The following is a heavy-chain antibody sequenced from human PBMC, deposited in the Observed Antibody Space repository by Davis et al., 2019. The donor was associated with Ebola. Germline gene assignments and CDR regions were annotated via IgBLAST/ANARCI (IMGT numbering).Heavy chain of an antibody. J-gene: IGHJ4*02. CDR1: GFTFSSSA. D-gene: IGHD5-12*01. CDR2: IRSKANSYAT. CDR3: TRGYSGYDSDY. Sequence: GGSLRLSCAASGFTFSSSAMHWVRQASGKWLEWVGRIRSKANSYATAYAASVKGRLTISRDDSKNTAYLPMNSLKTEDTAVYYCTRGYSGYDSDYWGQGTLVTVSS. V-gene: IGHV3-73*01.